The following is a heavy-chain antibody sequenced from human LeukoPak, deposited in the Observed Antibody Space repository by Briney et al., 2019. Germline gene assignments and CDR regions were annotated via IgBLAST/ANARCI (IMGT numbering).Heavy chain of an antibody. D-gene: IGHD1-26*01. CDR1: GFTLSNYG. J-gene: IGHJ3*02. Sequence: GESRRLSCAPSGFTLSNYGMQWVRQAPGGGRGWVASIREVGSKTYYADSVKGRFAISTDQSKNTLYLQMNSQRATATALYFCGKKTTVGATVDAFHIRGQGTMVTVSS. CDR3: GKKTTVGATVDAFHI. CDR2: IREVGSKT. V-gene: IGHV3-30*02.